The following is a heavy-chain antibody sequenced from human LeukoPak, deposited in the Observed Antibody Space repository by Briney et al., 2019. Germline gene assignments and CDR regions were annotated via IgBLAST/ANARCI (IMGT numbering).Heavy chain of an antibody. CDR2: IYSGGST. D-gene: IGHD2-15*01. V-gene: IGHV3-53*01. CDR3: ARDGGYCSGGSCSSTRGKYFQH. CDR1: GFTVSSNY. J-gene: IGHJ1*01. Sequence: GGSLRLSCAASGFTVSSNYMSWVRQAPGKGLEWVSVIYSGGSTYYADSVKGRFTISRDNSKNTLYLQMNSLRAEDTAVYYCARDGGYCSGGSCSSTRGKYFQHWGQGTLVTVSS.